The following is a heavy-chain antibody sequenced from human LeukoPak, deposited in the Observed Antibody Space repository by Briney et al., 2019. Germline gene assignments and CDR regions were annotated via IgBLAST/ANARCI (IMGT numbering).Heavy chain of an antibody. CDR3: AREGVGTFDY. V-gene: IGHV3-74*01. J-gene: IGHJ4*02. CDR2: IISDGSDT. CDR1: GFRFSSYW. Sequence: GGSLRLSCAASGFRFSSYWMHWVRQAPGKGLVWVSRIISDGSDTDYADSVKGRFTISRDNAKNTLYMQMNSLRAEDTAVYYCAREGVGTFDYWGQGTLVTVSS. D-gene: IGHD1-1*01.